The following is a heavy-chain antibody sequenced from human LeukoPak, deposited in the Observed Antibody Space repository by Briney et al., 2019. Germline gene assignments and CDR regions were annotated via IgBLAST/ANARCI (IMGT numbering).Heavy chain of an antibody. CDR3: AKVDCSGGSCYYPDY. CDR1: GFTFSSYA. V-gene: IGHV3-23*01. D-gene: IGHD2-15*01. Sequence: GGSLRLSCAASGFTFSSYAMSWVRQAPGKGLEWVSAISGSGSSTYYADSVKGRFTISRDNSKNTLYLQMNSLRAEDTAVYYCAKVDCSGGSCYYPDYWGQGTLVTVSS. J-gene: IGHJ4*02. CDR2: ISGSGSST.